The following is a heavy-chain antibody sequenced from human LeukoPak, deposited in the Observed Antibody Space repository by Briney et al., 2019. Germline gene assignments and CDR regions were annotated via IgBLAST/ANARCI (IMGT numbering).Heavy chain of an antibody. CDR3: ARTTTTRAAAGMFDY. J-gene: IGHJ4*02. CDR2: IDWDDDK. CDR1: GGSISSYY. D-gene: IGHD6-13*01. V-gene: IGHV2-70*11. Sequence: TLSLTCSVSGGSISSYYWSWIRQPPGKALEWLARIDWDDDKYYSTSLKTRLTISKDTSKNQVVLTMTNMDPVDTATYYCARTTTTRAAAGMFDYWGQGTLVTVSS.